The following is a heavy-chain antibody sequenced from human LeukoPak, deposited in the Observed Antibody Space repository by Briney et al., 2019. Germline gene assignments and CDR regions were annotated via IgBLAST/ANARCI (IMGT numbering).Heavy chain of an antibody. CDR3: AREEHRLAAAGTSAFDL. CDR2: INRDGGLT. CDR1: GFTFSEYW. D-gene: IGHD6-13*01. Sequence: GSLRLSCAASGFTFSEYWMHWVRQAPGKGLAWVSHINRDGGLTNYADSVKGRFTVSRDNARNILYLQMDSLRAEDTARYFCAREEHRLAAAGTSAFDLGGQGTLVTVSP. V-gene: IGHV3-74*01. J-gene: IGHJ3*01.